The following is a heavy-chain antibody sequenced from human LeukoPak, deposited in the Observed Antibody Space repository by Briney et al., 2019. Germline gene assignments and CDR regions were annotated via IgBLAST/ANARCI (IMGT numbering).Heavy chain of an antibody. V-gene: IGHV1-18*01. CDR2: ISAYNGNT. J-gene: IGHJ4*02. CDR3: ARALPQQLGGLHYVPFHY. Sequence: GASVKVSCQASCYTFITCVISWVRQAPGQGLEWMGWISAYNGNTNYAQKLQGRVTMNTDTSTSTAYMELRSLRSDDTAVYYCARALPQQLGGLHYVPFHYWGQGTLVTVSS. CDR1: CYTFITCV. D-gene: IGHD6-13*01.